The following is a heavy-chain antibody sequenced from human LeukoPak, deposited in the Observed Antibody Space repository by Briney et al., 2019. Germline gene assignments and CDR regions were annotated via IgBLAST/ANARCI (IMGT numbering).Heavy chain of an antibody. CDR1: GGTFSSYA. J-gene: IGHJ4*02. CDR3: ARIVEMASSGDA. V-gene: IGHV1-69*04. D-gene: IGHD5-24*01. CDR2: IIPILGIA. Sequence: VASVKVSCKASGGTFSSYAISWVRQAPGQGLEWMGRIIPILGIANYAQKFQGRVTITADKSTSTAYMELSSLRSEDTAVYYCARIVEMASSGDAWGQGTLVTVSS.